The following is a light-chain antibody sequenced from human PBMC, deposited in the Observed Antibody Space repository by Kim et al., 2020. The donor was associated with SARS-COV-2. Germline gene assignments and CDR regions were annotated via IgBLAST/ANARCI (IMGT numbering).Light chain of an antibody. Sequence: SVSPGERATLSCRASQGVNSNLAWYQQKPGRAPRLLIYAASTRATDIPARFSGSGSGTEFTLTINSLQSEDFAVYYCLQYDDWPKTFGQGTKLEI. J-gene: IGKJ2*01. CDR2: AAS. V-gene: IGKV3-15*01. CDR3: LQYDDWPKT. CDR1: QGVNSN.